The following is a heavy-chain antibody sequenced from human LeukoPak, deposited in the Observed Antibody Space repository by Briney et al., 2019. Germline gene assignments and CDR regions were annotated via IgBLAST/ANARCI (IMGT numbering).Heavy chain of an antibody. CDR3: ARGRSTGYPYYFEY. CDR2: MNPNSGST. J-gene: IGHJ4*02. V-gene: IGHV1-8*03. D-gene: IGHD5-12*01. Sequence: GASVKVSCKASGYTFTSYDINWVRQATGQGLEWMGWMNPNSGSTGYAQKFQRRVTITRNTSISTAYMELSGLRSEDTAVYYCARGRSTGYPYYFEYWGQGTLVTVSS. CDR1: GYTFTSYD.